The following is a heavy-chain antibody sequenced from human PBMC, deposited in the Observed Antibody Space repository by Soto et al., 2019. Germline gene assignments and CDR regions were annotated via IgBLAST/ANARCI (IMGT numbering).Heavy chain of an antibody. D-gene: IGHD1-26*01. V-gene: IGHV3-23*01. J-gene: IGHJ4*02. CDR2: INGQNTAT. Sequence: PRLSCASSGFTFRNYAMSWVRQSPGKGLYWFSAINGQNTATYYADSVKGRLTISRYNSKNTLDLQMNSLRAEDTAIYYCVRGRSDTGAYYFDIWGKGCLVTVFS. CDR1: GFTFRNYA. CDR3: VRGRSDTGAYYFDI.